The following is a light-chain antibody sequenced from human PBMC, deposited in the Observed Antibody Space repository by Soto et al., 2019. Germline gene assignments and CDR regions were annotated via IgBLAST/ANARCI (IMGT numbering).Light chain of an antibody. J-gene: IGKJ1*01. Sequence: AIQLTQSPSSLSAFVGDRVTITCRASHDISSALAWYQQKPGRAPKLLIYDASKLQGGVPSRFSGSGYGTDFALTISSLQPEDFATYSCQQFNNYPRTFGQGTKVEIK. CDR1: HDISSA. CDR2: DAS. CDR3: QQFNNYPRT. V-gene: IGKV1D-13*01.